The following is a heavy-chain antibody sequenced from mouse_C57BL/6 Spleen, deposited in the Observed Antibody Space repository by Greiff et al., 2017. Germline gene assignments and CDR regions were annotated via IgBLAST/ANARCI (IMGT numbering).Heavy chain of an antibody. CDR3: ARHDYYGSSYSAWFAY. D-gene: IGHD1-1*01. J-gene: IGHJ3*01. CDR2: FYPGSGSI. Sequence: QVQLQQSGAELVKPGASVKLSCKASGYTFTEYTIHWVKQRSGQGLEWIGWFYPGSGSIKYNEKFKDKATLTADKSSSTVYMALSRLTSEDSAVYFCARHDYYGSSYSAWFAYWGQGTLVTVSA. CDR1: GYTFTEYT. V-gene: IGHV1-62-2*01.